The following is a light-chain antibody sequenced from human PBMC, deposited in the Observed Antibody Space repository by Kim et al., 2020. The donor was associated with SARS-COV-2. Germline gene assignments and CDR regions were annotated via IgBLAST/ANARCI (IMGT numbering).Light chain of an antibody. CDR2: QDN. Sequence: VSPGPTARITCSGDKLGAKYAGWYQQKPGQSPVLVIYQDNKRPSGIPERFSGSNSGNTATLTINGTQAMDEADYYCQAWDSSTVVFGGGTQLTVL. CDR3: QAWDSSTVV. V-gene: IGLV3-1*01. J-gene: IGLJ2*01. CDR1: KLGAKY.